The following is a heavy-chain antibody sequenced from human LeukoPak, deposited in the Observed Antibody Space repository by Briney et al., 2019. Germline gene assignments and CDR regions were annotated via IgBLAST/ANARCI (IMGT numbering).Heavy chain of an antibody. V-gene: IGHV3-23*01. Sequence: GGSLRLSCAASGFTFTAFAMGWVRQAPGRGLEWVSGISGSGDSKYYADSVKGRFTISRDNSKNTLYLQMNSLRAEDTALYYCAPADFWGGYYLVWGQGTLVTVSS. J-gene: IGHJ4*02. CDR2: ISGSGDSK. CDR1: GFTFTAFA. D-gene: IGHD3-3*01. CDR3: APADFWGGYYLV.